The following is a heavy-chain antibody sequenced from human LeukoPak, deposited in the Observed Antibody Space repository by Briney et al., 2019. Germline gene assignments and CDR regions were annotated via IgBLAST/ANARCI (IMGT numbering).Heavy chain of an antibody. CDR1: GYTFTGYY. D-gene: IGHD3-10*01. V-gene: IGHV1-2*02. J-gene: IGHJ5*02. CDR2: INPNSGGT. Sequence: ASVKVSCKASGYTFTGYYMHWVRQAPGQGLEWMGWINPNSGGTNYAEKFQGRVTMTRDTSISTAYMQLSRLRSDDTAVYYCARESPVDGGWFDPWGQGTLVTVSS. CDR3: ARESPVDGGWFDP.